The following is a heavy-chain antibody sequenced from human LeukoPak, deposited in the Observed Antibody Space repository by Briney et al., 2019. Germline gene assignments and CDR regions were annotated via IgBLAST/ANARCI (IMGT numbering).Heavy chain of an antibody. D-gene: IGHD2-15*01. V-gene: IGHV4-59*01. J-gene: IGHJ6*04. CDR2: IYYRGNT. Sequence: SEILSLTCTVSGGSISGYFWSWIRQPPGEGLEWIGYIYYRGNTIYNLSLKSRATISVDTSKNLFSLELTSVTTADTAVYYCARHADIAAYREGLDVWGRGTTVTVSS. CDR3: ARHADIAAYREGLDV. CDR1: GGSISGYF.